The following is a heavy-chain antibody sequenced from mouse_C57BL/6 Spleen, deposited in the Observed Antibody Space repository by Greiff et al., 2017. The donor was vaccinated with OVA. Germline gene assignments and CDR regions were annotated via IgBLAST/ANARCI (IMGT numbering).Heavy chain of an antibody. CDR3: ARSGGYYLRPYFDY. V-gene: IGHV1-69*01. CDR1: GYTFTSYW. Sequence: QVQLKQPGAELVMPGASVKLSCKASGYTFTSYWMHWVKQRPGQGLEWIGEIDPSDSYTNYNQKFKGKSTLTVDKSSSTAYMQLSSLTSEDSAVYYCARSGGYYLRPYFDYWGQGTTLTVSS. J-gene: IGHJ2*01. D-gene: IGHD2-3*01. CDR2: IDPSDSYT.